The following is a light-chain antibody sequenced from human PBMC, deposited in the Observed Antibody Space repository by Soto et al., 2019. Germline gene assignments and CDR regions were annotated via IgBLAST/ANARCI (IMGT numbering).Light chain of an antibody. J-gene: IGLJ2*01. CDR1: SSDVGGYNY. V-gene: IGLV2-11*01. Sequence: QSALTQPRSVSGSPGQSATISCTGTSSDVGGYNYVSWYQQHPGKAPKLMIYAVSKRPSGVPDRFSGSKSGNTASLTIAGLQAEDEADYYCCSYAGSRVVFGGGTKLTVL. CDR3: CSYAGSRVV. CDR2: AVS.